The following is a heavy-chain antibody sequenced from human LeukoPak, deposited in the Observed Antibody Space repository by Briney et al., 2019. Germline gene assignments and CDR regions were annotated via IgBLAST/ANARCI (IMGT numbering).Heavy chain of an antibody. D-gene: IGHD3-10*01. Sequence: GGSLRLSCAASGFTFISYEMNWVRQAPGQGLECVSYISSSGSTIYYADSVKGRFTISRDNAKNSLYLQMNSLRAEDTAVYYCSRVLGFGELFSDYWGQGTLVTVSS. CDR3: SRVLGFGELFSDY. CDR1: GFTFISYE. J-gene: IGHJ4*02. CDR2: ISSSGSTI. V-gene: IGHV3-48*03.